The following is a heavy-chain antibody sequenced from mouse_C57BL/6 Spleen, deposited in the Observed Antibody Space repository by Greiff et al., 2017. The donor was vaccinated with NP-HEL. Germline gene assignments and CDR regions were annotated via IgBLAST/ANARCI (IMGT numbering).Heavy chain of an antibody. CDR1: GFTFSDAW. Sequence: EVHLVESGGGLVQPGGSMKLSCAASGFTFSDAWMDWVRQSPEKGLEWVAEIRNKANNHATYYAESVKVRFTISRDDSKSSVYLQMNSVRAEDTGIYYCTRRGYGSSCFDYWGQGTTLTVSS. CDR2: IRNKANNHAT. V-gene: IGHV6-6*01. J-gene: IGHJ2*01. CDR3: TRRGYGSSCFDY. D-gene: IGHD1-1*01.